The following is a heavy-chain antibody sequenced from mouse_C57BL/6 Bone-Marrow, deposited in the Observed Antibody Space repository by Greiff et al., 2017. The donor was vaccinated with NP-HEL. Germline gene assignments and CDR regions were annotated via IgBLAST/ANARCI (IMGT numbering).Heavy chain of an antibody. CDR3: ARSCYGNYFDY. D-gene: IGHD2-10*01. J-gene: IGHJ2*01. Sequence: QVTLKVSGPGILQPSQTLSLTCSFSGFSLSTFGMGVGWLRQPSGKGLEWLAHIWWDADKYSPPALKSRLTISKDTSKTQVFLKIANVDTADTATYYCARSCYGNYFDYWGQGTTRTVSS. V-gene: IGHV8-8*01. CDR2: IWWDADK. CDR1: GFSLSTFGMG.